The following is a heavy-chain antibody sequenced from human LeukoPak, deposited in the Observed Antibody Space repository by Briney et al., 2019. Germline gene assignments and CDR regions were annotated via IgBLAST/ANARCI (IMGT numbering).Heavy chain of an antibody. CDR2: ISGSGTDI. J-gene: IGHJ6*04. V-gene: IGHV3-11*06. CDR1: GFTFSDPY. D-gene: IGHD6-13*01. CDR3: ARNGILGIAAAVDV. Sequence: GGSLRLSCEASGFTFSDPYMSWIRQAPGKGLECLSYISGSGTDINYADSVKGRFTISRDAKNSVYLQMNSLRAEDTAVYYCARNGILGIAAAVDVWGKGTTVTVSS.